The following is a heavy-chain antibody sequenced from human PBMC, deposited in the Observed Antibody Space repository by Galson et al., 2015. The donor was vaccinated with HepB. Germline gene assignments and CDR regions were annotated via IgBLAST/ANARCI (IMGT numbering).Heavy chain of an antibody. CDR2: ISAYNGNT. CDR3: ARGGRGDYDFWSGYLQFDY. CDR1: GYTFTSYG. J-gene: IGHJ4*02. V-gene: IGHV1-18*01. D-gene: IGHD3-3*01. Sequence: SVKVSCKASGYTFTSYGISWVRQAPGQGLEWMGWISAYNGNTNYAQKLQGRVTMTTDTSTSTAYMELRSLRSDDTAVYYCARGGRGDYDFWSGYLQFDYWGQGTLVTVSS.